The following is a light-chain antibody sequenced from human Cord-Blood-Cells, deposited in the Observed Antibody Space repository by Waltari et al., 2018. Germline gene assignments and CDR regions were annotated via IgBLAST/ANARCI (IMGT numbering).Light chain of an antibody. CDR2: DAS. CDR3: QQRSNWPIT. J-gene: IGKJ4*01. CDR1: QSVSSY. V-gene: IGKV3-11*01. Sequence: EIVLKQSPATLSLSPGERATLSCRARQSVSSYLAWYQQKPGQAPRLLVYDASNRATGIPARCSGSGSGTDFTLTIISLEPEDVAGYYCQQRSNWPITCGGGTKVEIK.